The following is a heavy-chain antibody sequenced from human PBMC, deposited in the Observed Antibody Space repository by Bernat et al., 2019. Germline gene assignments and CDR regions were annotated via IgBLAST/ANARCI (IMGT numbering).Heavy chain of an antibody. D-gene: IGHD2-2*01. CDR1: GFTFSSYA. J-gene: IGHJ4*02. V-gene: IGHV3-64D*06. CDR3: VKSGSEGVVQAADFFDY. Sequence: EVQLVESGGGLVQPGGSLRLSCSASGFTFSSYAMHWVRQAPGKGLEYVSAISSNGGSTYYADSVKGRFTISRDNSKNTLYLQMSSLRAEDTAVYYCVKSGSEGVVQAADFFDYWGQGTMVTVSS. CDR2: ISSNGGST.